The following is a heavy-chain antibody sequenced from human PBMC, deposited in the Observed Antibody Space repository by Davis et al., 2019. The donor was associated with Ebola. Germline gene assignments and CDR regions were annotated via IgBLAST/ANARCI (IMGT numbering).Heavy chain of an antibody. CDR2: ISGSGGST. V-gene: IGHV3-23*01. D-gene: IGHD1-26*01. J-gene: IGHJ4*02. CDR1: GFTFSSYA. Sequence: GESLKISCAASGFTFSSYAMSWVRQAPGKGLEWVSAISGSGGSTYYADSVKGRFTISRDNSKNTLYLQMNSLRAEDTAVYYCASGSYSDYWGQGTLVTVSS. CDR3: ASGSYSDY.